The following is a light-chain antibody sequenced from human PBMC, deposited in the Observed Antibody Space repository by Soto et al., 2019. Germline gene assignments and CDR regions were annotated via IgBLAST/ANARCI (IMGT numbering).Light chain of an antibody. CDR1: QSVSSSY. Sequence: QSPATLSVSPGERATLSCRASQSVSSSYLAWYQQKPGQAPRLLIYGASSRATGIPDRFSGSGSGTDFTLTISRLEPEDFAVYYCQQYGSSPWTFGQGTKVDIK. CDR3: QQYGSSPWT. J-gene: IGKJ1*01. CDR2: GAS. V-gene: IGKV3-20*01.